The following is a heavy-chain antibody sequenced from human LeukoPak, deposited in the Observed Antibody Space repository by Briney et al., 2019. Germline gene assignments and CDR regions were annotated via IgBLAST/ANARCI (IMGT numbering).Heavy chain of an antibody. D-gene: IGHD6-19*01. CDR3: ARDFPYSSGWQGFDY. CDR2: ISAYNGNT. J-gene: IGHJ4*02. V-gene: IGHV1-18*01. CDR1: GYTFTSYG. Sequence: ASVTVSCTASGYTFTSYGISWVRQAPGQGLEWMGWISAYNGNTNYAQKLQGRVTMTTDTSTSTAYMELRSLRSDDTAVYYCARDFPYSSGWQGFDYRGQGTLVTVSS.